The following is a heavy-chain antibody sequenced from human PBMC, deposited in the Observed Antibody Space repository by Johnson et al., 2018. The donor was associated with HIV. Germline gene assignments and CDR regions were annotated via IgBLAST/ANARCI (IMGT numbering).Heavy chain of an antibody. CDR2: ISYDGNNK. J-gene: IGHJ3*01. Sequence: QVQLVESGGGVVQPGRSLRLSCAASGFTFSSSAMHWVRQAPGKGLEGVAVISYDGNNKYYADSVKGRLTISRDNAKNSLYLQMNRLSAEDTALYFCARGSRYCSGGSCPEAFDAWGQGTMVTVSS. D-gene: IGHD2-15*01. V-gene: IGHV3-30-3*01. CDR3: ARGSRYCSGGSCPEAFDA. CDR1: GFTFSSSA.